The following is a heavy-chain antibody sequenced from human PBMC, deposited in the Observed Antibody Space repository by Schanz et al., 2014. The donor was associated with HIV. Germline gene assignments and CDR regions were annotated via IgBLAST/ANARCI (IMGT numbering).Heavy chain of an antibody. CDR1: GFTFSDYG. Sequence: VQLVESGGGLVQPGRSLRLSCAASGFTFSDYGMHWVRQAPGKGLEWVSSISSSSSYIYYADSVKGRFTISRDNANNSLYLQMNSLRAEDTAVYYCARSLSGDYVVSFDYWGQGTLVTVSS. D-gene: IGHD4-17*01. V-gene: IGHV3-21*01. CDR2: ISSSSSYI. J-gene: IGHJ4*02. CDR3: ARSLSGDYVVSFDY.